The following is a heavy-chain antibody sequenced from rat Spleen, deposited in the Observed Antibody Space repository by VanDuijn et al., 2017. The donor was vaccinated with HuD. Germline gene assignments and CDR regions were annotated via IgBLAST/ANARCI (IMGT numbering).Heavy chain of an antibody. V-gene: IGHV5-58*01. D-gene: IGHD1-11*01. CDR2: ISTDGGST. CDR3: VKDRDGGYAMDA. J-gene: IGHJ4*01. CDR1: GLTFSDYG. Sequence: EVQLVESGGGLVQPGRSLKLSCAASGLTFSDYGMAWIRQAPGKGLEWVSSISTDGGSTYYPDSVKGRFIMSRDNAENTVYLQMNSLRSEDTATYYCVKDRDGGYAMDAWGQGASVTVSS.